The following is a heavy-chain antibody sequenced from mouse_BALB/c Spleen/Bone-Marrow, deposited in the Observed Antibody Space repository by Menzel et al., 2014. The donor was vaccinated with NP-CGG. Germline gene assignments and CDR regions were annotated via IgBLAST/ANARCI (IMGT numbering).Heavy chain of an antibody. J-gene: IGHJ3*01. Sequence: EVKLMESGAELVKPGASVKLSCTASGFTINDTYMHWVKQRPEQGLEWIGRIDPANGNTKYDPKFQGKATITADTSSNTAYLQLSSLTSEDTAVYYCANYYYGSSLFAYWGQGTLVTVSA. V-gene: IGHV14-3*02. CDR1: GFTINDTY. CDR3: ANYYYGSSLFAY. D-gene: IGHD1-1*01. CDR2: IDPANGNT.